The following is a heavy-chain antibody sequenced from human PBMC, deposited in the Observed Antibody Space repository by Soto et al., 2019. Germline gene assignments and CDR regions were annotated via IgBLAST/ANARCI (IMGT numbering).Heavy chain of an antibody. CDR2: IYHSGGT. CDR1: GGSISSGGYS. CDR3: ARDSGFGMGYGMDV. D-gene: IGHD3-10*01. V-gene: IGHV4-30-2*01. Sequence: QLQLQESGSGLVKPSQPLSLTCAVSGGSISSGGYSWSWIRQPPVKGLEWIGYIYHSGGTYYNPSLKSRVTNSVDRSENQFSQRLSSVTAADTSVYYCARDSGFGMGYGMDVWGQGTTVTVSS. J-gene: IGHJ6*02.